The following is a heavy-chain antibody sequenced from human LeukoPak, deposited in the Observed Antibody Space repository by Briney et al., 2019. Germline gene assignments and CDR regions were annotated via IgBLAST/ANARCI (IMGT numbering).Heavy chain of an antibody. CDR2: ISNKGGRT. CDR1: GFTFSRYA. Sequence: GGSVTLSCPASGFTFSRYAMHWVRQAPGKGLASVGGISNKGGRTYYVNSVKGRFTISRDNSKNTLYLQMGSLRAEGMAAYYCASRMHSTNCCVYDYWGQGTLVTVSS. CDR3: ASRMHSTNCCVYDY. D-gene: IGHD2-2*01. J-gene: IGHJ4*02. V-gene: IGHV3-64*01.